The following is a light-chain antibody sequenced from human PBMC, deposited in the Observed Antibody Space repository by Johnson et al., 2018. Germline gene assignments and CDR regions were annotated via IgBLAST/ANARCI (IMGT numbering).Light chain of an antibody. J-gene: IGLJ1*01. CDR1: SSNIGNNY. V-gene: IGLV1-51*02. CDR2: ENN. CDR3: GTWDSSLSAGNV. Sequence: QSVLTQPPSVSAAPGQKVTISCSGSSSNIGNNYVSWYQQLPGTAPKLLIYENNKRPSGLPDRFSGSTSGTSATLGITGLQTGDDADYYCGTWDSSLSAGNVFGTGTKVTVL.